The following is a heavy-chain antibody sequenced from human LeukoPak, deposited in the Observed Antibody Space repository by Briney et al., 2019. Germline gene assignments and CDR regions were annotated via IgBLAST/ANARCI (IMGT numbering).Heavy chain of an antibody. V-gene: IGHV3-9*01. CDR3: AKGSSAAVYDY. Sequence: SLRLSCAASGFTFDDYAMHWVRQAPGKGLEWVSGISWNSGSIGYADSVKGRFTISRDNAKNSLYLQMNSLRAEDTALYYCAKGSSAAVYDYWGQGTLVTVSS. J-gene: IGHJ4*02. D-gene: IGHD6-25*01. CDR2: ISWNSGSI. CDR1: GFTFDDYA.